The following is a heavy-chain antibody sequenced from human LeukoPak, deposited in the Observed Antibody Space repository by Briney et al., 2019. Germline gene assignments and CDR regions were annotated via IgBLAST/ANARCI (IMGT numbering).Heavy chain of an antibody. D-gene: IGHD6-6*01. Sequence: SETLSLTCTVSGGSISSYYWSWIRQPAGKGLEWIGYIYSSGTTKYNPSLKSRVTISVDTSKNQFSLKMSSMTAADTAVYYCARHRPPGFDFWGQGTMVTVSS. CDR3: ARHRPPGFDF. CDR1: GGSISSYY. J-gene: IGHJ3*01. CDR2: IYSSGTT. V-gene: IGHV4-4*09.